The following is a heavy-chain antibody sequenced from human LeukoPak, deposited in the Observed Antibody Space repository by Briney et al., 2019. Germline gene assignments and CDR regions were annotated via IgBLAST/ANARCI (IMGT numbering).Heavy chain of an antibody. Sequence: GGSLRLSCAASGFSVSNNYMSWVRQAPGKGLEWVSVIYSGGSTFYADSAKGRFTISRDNSKNTLYLQMNSLRAEDTAVYYCARHLSLVRGFYFDYWGQGTLVTVSS. D-gene: IGHD3-10*01. CDR1: GFSVSNNY. CDR2: IYSGGST. CDR3: ARHLSLVRGFYFDY. J-gene: IGHJ4*02. V-gene: IGHV3-66*04.